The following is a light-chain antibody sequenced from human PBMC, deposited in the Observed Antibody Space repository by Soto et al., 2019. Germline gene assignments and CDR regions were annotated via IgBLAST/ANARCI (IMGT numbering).Light chain of an antibody. CDR2: ENN. Sequence: QSVLTQPPSVSAAPGQKVTISCSGSSSNIGNNYVSWYQQLPGTAPKLLIYENNKRPSGIPDRFSGSKSGTSATLGITGLQTGDEADYYCGTWDSGLSAEVFGGGTKLTVL. V-gene: IGLV1-51*02. CDR1: SSNIGNNY. J-gene: IGLJ2*01. CDR3: GTWDSGLSAEV.